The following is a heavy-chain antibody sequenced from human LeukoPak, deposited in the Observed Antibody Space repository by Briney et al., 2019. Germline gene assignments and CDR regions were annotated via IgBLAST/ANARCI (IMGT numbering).Heavy chain of an antibody. CDR2: INSNGGRT. J-gene: IGHJ4*02. CDR3: VKDLYYDNSGYYSGAFDY. V-gene: IGHV3-64D*06. CDR1: GFTFGDYA. D-gene: IGHD3-22*01. Sequence: GGSLRLSCTASGFTFGDYAMSWVRQAPGKGLEYVSAINSNGGRTYYADSVKGRFTISRGNSKNTLFLQMSSLRVEDTAVYYCVKDLYYDNSGYYSGAFDYWGQGTLVTVSS.